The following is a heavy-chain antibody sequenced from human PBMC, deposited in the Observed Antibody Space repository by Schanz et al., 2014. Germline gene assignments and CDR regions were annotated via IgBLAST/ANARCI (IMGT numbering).Heavy chain of an antibody. J-gene: IGHJ4*02. CDR3: ARDRGYCSGGSCLTFDY. Sequence: QAQLVESGGGVVQPGRSLRLSCAAYGFTFSDYYMSWIRQAPGKGLEWVAVIWYDENNKYYADSVKGRFTMSRDNSKNTLYLQMNSLRAEDTAVYYCARDRGYCSGGSCLTFDYWGQGTLVTVSS. CDR1: GFTFSDYY. V-gene: IGHV3-33*08. CDR2: IWYDENNK. D-gene: IGHD2-15*01.